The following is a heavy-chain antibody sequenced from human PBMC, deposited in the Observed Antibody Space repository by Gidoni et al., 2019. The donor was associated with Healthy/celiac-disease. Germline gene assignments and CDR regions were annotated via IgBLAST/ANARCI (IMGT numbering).Heavy chain of an antibody. CDR2: ISSSSSYI. V-gene: IGHV3-21*01. CDR3: AREEIAVADDLDY. Sequence: EVQLVESGGGLVKPGGSLRLSCAASGFTFSSYSMNWVRQAPGKGLEWVSSISSSSSYIYYADSVKGRFTISRDNAKNSLYLQMNSLRAEDTAVYYCAREEIAVADDLDYWGQGTLVTVSS. J-gene: IGHJ4*02. CDR1: GFTFSSYS. D-gene: IGHD6-19*01.